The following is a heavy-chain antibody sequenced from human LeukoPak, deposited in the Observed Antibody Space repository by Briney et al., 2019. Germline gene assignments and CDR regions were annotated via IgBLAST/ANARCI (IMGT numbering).Heavy chain of an antibody. J-gene: IGHJ4*02. Sequence: GGSLRLSCAASGFTFSTSGRNWVRQAPGRGLEWVSSISPTGGAIFYAASVRGRFTISRDSAKSSLFLQMNSLKAEDTALYFCASGIRERGFDSWGQGTLVTVSS. CDR3: ASGIRERGFDS. CDR1: GFTFSTSG. CDR2: ISPTGGAI. V-gene: IGHV3-21*01. D-gene: IGHD1-1*01.